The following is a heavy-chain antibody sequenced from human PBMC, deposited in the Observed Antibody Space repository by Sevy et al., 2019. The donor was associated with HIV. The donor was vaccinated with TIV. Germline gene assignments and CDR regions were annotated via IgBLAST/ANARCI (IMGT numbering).Heavy chain of an antibody. CDR3: AKSWGSITAAGLDY. CDR2: VSSSSDYI. V-gene: IGHV3-21*01. Sequence: GESLKISCVASGFTFSSYSMHWVRQAPGKGLEWVSSVSSSSDYIYYENSVKGRFTISRDNAKNSLYLQMNSLRAEDTAVYYCAKSWGSITAAGLDYWGQGTLVTVSS. D-gene: IGHD6-13*01. J-gene: IGHJ4*02. CDR1: GFTFSSYS.